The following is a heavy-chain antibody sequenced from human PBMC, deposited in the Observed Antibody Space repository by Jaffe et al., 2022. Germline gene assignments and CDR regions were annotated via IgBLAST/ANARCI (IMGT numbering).Heavy chain of an antibody. V-gene: IGHV3-49*04. CDR2: IRSKPYGATT. CDR1: GFSFSDYA. CDR3: TGYTVGYINWY. D-gene: IGHD5-18*01. Sequence: EVQLVESGGGLVQPGRSLRLSCTTSGFSFSDYAVSWVRQAPGKGLEWLTIIRSKPYGATTEYAASVRDRFTISRDDSKGIAYLQMNSLTTEDTAFYFCTGYTVGYINWYWGQGTLVTVSS. J-gene: IGHJ4*02.